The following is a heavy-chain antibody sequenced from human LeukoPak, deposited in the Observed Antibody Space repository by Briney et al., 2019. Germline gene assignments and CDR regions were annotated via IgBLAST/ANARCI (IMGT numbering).Heavy chain of an antibody. D-gene: IGHD3-9*01. V-gene: IGHV4-34*01. Sequence: SETLSLTCAVYGGSFSGYYWRWIRQPPGKGLEWIGEINHSGSTNYNTPLKSRVTISVDTSKNQFSLKLSSVTAADTAVYYCARGSPFDWLPYDAFDIWGQGTMVTVSS. CDR1: GGSFSGYY. CDR3: ARGSPFDWLPYDAFDI. CDR2: INHSGST. J-gene: IGHJ3*02.